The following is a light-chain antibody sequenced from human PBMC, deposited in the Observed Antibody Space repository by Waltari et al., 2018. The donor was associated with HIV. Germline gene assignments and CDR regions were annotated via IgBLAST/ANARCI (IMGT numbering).Light chain of an antibody. Sequence: QSVLTQPPSVSGAPGQRVTISCSGSSSSLGTNYDVPRYQQLPRAAPKLLIYGDYNRPSGVPERFSASRSGTSASLAITGLQPEDEADYYCQSYDTIVGGFYVFGTGTKVTV. V-gene: IGLV1-40*01. CDR3: QSYDTIVGGFYV. J-gene: IGLJ1*01. CDR2: GDY. CDR1: SSSLGTNYD.